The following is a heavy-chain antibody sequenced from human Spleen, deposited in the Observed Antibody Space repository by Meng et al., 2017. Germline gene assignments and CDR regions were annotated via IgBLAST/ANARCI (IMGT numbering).Heavy chain of an antibody. D-gene: IGHD3-10*01. V-gene: IGHV4-39*07. Sequence: SETLSLTCTVSGGSISSGSYYWSWIRQPPGKGLEWIGEINHSGSTNYNPSLKSRVTISVDTSKNQFSLKLSSVTAADTAVYYCGYGSGILDVWGQGTTVTVSS. J-gene: IGHJ6*02. CDR3: GYGSGILDV. CDR2: INHSGST. CDR1: GGSISSGSYY.